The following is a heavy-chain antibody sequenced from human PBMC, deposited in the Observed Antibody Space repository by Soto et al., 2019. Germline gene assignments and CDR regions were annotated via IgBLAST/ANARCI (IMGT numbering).Heavy chain of an antibody. Sequence: SETLSLTCTVSGGSISSTTYYWGWMRQPPGKGLEWIASFFIGGNTYYNPSLKSRVTISVDTSKNQFSLKLSSVTAADTAVYYCARVCGGDCHYGMDVWGQGTTVTVSS. D-gene: IGHD2-21*02. CDR2: FFIGGNT. CDR3: ARVCGGDCHYGMDV. CDR1: GGSISSTTYY. V-gene: IGHV4-39*07. J-gene: IGHJ6*02.